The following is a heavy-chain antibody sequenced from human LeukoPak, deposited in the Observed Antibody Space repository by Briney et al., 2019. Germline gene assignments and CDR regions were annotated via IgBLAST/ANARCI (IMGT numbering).Heavy chain of an antibody. Sequence: GGSLRLSCAASGFTFSNYMMHWVRQAPGKGLVWVSRIKSDGITITYADSVKGRFTISRDNAKNTLYLQVNSLRAEDTAVYYCLRDLNWSLDQWGQGTLVTVSS. CDR3: LRDLNWSLDQ. D-gene: IGHD1-20*01. CDR1: GFTFSNYM. J-gene: IGHJ4*02. V-gene: IGHV3-74*01. CDR2: IKSDGITI.